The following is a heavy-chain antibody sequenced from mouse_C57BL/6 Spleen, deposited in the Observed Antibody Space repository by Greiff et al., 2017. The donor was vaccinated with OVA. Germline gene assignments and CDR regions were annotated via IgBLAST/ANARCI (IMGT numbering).Heavy chain of an antibody. Sequence: QVHVKQPGAELVMPGASVKLSCKASGYTFTSYWMHWVKQRPGQGLEWIGEIDPSDSYTNYNQKFKGKSTLTVDKSSSTAYMQLSSLTSEDSAVYYCARRTAQATNYAMDYWGQGTSVTVSS. CDR3: ARRTAQATNYAMDY. CDR2: IDPSDSYT. V-gene: IGHV1-69*01. CDR1: GYTFTSYW. D-gene: IGHD3-2*02. J-gene: IGHJ4*01.